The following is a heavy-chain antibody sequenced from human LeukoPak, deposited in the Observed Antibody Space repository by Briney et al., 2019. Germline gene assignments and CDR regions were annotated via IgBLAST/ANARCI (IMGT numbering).Heavy chain of an antibody. D-gene: IGHD5-24*01. J-gene: IGHJ4*02. CDR1: GYALTELS. Sequence: ASVKVSCKVSGYALTELSMHWVRQAPGKGLEWMGGFDPEDGETIYAQKFQGRVTMTRDTSISTAYMELSRLRSDDTAVYYCAREGGVEMATISPFDYWGQGTLVTVSS. V-gene: IGHV1-24*01. CDR3: AREGGVEMATISPFDY. CDR2: FDPEDGET.